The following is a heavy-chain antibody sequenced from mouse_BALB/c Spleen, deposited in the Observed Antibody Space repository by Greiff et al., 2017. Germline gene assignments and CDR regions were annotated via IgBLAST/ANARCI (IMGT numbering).Heavy chain of an antibody. V-gene: IGHV5-17*02. CDR3: ARKRSRDYAMDD. J-gene: IGHJ4*01. Sequence: EVMLVESGGGLVQPGGSRKLSCAASGFTFSSFGMHWVRQAPEKGLEWVAYISSGSSTIYYAATVKGRFTISRDNPKNTLFLQMTSLRSEDTAMYYCARKRSRDYAMDDWGQGTSVTVSS. CDR2: ISSGSSTI. CDR1: GFTFSSFG.